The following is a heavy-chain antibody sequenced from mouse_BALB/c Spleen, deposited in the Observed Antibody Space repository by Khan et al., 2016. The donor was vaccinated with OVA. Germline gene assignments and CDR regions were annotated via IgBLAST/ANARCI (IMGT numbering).Heavy chain of an antibody. CDR2: IRSKSNNYAT. CDR1: GFTFNTYA. Sequence: EVQLQESGGGLVQPKGSLKLSCAASGFTFNTYAMNWVRQAPGKGLEWVARIRSKSNNYATYYADSVQDRFTISRDDSPCMLYLQMHNLKTEETAMYYCVRHYGSSYFDDWCQGTTLTVAS. CDR3: VRHYGSSYFDD. D-gene: IGHD1-1*01. J-gene: IGHJ2*01. V-gene: IGHV10-1*02.